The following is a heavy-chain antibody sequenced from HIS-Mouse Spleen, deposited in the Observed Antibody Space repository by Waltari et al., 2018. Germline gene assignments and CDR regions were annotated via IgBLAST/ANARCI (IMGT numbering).Heavy chain of an antibody. CDR2: IKQDGSEK. J-gene: IGHJ4*02. CDR3: ARGQLGISHFDY. Sequence: EVQLVESGGGLVQPGGSLRLSCAASGFPFSSYWMGWVRQAPGKGLEWVANIKQDGSEKYYVDSVKGRFTISRDNAKNSLYLQMNSLRAEDTAVYYCARGQLGISHFDYWGQGTLVTVSS. CDR1: GFPFSSYW. V-gene: IGHV3-7*01. D-gene: IGHD7-27*01.